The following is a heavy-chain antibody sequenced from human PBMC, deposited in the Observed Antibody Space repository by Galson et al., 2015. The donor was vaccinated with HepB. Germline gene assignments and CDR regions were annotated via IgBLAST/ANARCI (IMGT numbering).Heavy chain of an antibody. CDR2: INSDGSST. J-gene: IGHJ5*02. CDR1: GFTFSSYW. V-gene: IGHV3-74*01. D-gene: IGHD3-3*01. CDR3: ARDRAPNVLRFLEWSGFDP. Sequence: SLRLSCAAFGFTFSSYWMHWVRQAPGKGLVWVSRINSDGSSTSYADSVKGRFTISRDNAKNTLYLQMNSLRAEDTAVYYCARDRAPNVLRFLEWSGFDPWGQGTLVTVSS.